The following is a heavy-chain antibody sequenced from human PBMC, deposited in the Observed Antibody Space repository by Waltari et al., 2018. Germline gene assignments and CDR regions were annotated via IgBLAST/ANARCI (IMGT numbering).Heavy chain of an antibody. D-gene: IGHD3-16*02. V-gene: IGHV4-34*01. J-gene: IGHJ4*02. CDR1: GGSFSGYY. Sequence: QVQLQQWGAGLLKPSETLSLTCAVYGGSFSGYYWSWIRQPPGQGLEWIGEINHSGSTNYNPSLKSRVTISVDTSKNQFSLKLSSVTAADTAVYYCARGGAYDYVWGSYRYTAHPAFDYWGQGTLVTVSS. CDR2: INHSGST. CDR3: ARGGAYDYVWGSYRYTAHPAFDY.